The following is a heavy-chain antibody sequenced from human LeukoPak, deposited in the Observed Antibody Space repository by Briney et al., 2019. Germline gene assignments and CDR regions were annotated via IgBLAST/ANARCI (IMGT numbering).Heavy chain of an antibody. CDR3: ARLDCSSTSCQLDY. D-gene: IGHD2-2*01. CDR2: INPNSGGT. J-gene: IGHJ4*02. CDR1: GYTFTGYY. Sequence: GASVKVSCKASGYTFTGYYMHWVRQAPGQGLEWMGWINPNSGGTNYAQKFQGRVTMTRDTSISTAYMELSRLRSDDTAVYYCARLDCSSTSCQLDYWGQGTLVTVSS. V-gene: IGHV1-2*02.